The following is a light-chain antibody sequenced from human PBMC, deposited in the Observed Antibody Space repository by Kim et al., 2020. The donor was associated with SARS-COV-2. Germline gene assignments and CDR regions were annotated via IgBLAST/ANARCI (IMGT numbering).Light chain of an antibody. CDR3: QHYYTYPVT. V-gene: IGKV1-8*01. CDR2: AAS. J-gene: IGKJ4*01. Sequence: SIGDSVTITCRASQGISSYLAWYQQRPGKAPKLLIYAASTLQSGVPSRFSGSGSGTDFTLTISCLQAEDFATYYCQHYYTYPVTFGGGTKLEIK. CDR1: QGISSY.